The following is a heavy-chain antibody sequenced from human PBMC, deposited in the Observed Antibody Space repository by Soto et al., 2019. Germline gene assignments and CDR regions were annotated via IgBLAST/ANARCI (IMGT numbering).Heavy chain of an antibody. CDR2: IWYDGSNK. CDR3: ARGGYGDYRPIFDY. Sequence: GSLRLSCAASGFTFSSYGMHWVRQAPGKGLEWVAVIWYDGSNKYYADSVKGRFTISRDNSKNTLYLQMNSLRAEDTAVYYCARGGYGDYRPIFDYWGQGTLVTVSS. D-gene: IGHD4-17*01. J-gene: IGHJ4*02. V-gene: IGHV3-33*01. CDR1: GFTFSSYG.